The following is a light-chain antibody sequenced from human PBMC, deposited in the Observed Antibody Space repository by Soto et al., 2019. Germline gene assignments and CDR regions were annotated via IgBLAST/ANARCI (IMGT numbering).Light chain of an antibody. Sequence: DIQMTQSPSSLSASVGDRVTITCRASQDIGPYLAWYQQKSGRVPELLIYSASTLQSGVPSHFSGSGSGADFSLTISGLQPEDAATYYCQKYDSGPLTFGGGTKVEI. CDR3: QKYDSGPLT. CDR1: QDIGPY. V-gene: IGKV1-27*01. CDR2: SAS. J-gene: IGKJ4*01.